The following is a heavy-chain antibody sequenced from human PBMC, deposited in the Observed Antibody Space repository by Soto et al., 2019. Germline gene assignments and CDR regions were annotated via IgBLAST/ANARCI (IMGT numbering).Heavy chain of an antibody. Sequence: SETLSLTCAVYGGSLSDYFWSWIRQSPGKGLQWIGEITHRGSTNYNPSLESRVTISVDTSKNQFSLRLESVTAADMAVYFCVSRRIGSPGKTWGQGTMVTVSS. CDR2: ITHRGST. V-gene: IGHV4-34*01. CDR3: VSRRIGSPGKT. CDR1: GGSLSDYF. J-gene: IGHJ3*01.